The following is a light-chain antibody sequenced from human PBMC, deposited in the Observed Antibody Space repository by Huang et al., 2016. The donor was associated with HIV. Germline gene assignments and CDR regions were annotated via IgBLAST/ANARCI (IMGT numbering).Light chain of an antibody. CDR1: HRVTTN. CDR2: GAS. J-gene: IGKJ2*01. Sequence: EIVMTQSPATLSVSPGERATLSCRASHRVTTNLAWYQQKPGQAPMLLIYGASTRATGVPARFSGSGSGTEFTLTISSLQSEDFAVYYCQQYNDWPPYTFGQGTKLEIK. V-gene: IGKV3-15*01. CDR3: QQYNDWPPYT.